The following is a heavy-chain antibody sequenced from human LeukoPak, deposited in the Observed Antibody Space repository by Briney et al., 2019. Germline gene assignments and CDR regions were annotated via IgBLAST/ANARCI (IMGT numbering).Heavy chain of an antibody. CDR2: MNPNSGNT. CDR1: GYTFTSYD. D-gene: IGHD3-10*01. Sequence: ASVKVSCKASGYTFTSYDINWVRQATGQGLEWMGWMNPNSGNTGYAQKFQGRVTMTRNTSISTAYMELSSLRSEDTAVYYCARAITMVRGVLYYFDYWGQGTLVTVSS. CDR3: ARAITMVRGVLYYFDY. J-gene: IGHJ4*02. V-gene: IGHV1-8*02.